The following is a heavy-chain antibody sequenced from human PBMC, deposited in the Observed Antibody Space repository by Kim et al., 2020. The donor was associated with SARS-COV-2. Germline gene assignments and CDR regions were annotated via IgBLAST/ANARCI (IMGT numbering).Heavy chain of an antibody. J-gene: IGHJ3*01. V-gene: IGHV3-23*01. CDR2: ISGSGGST. CDR3: AKRYISGWVTDAFDV. Sequence: GGSLRLSCAASGFTFSIYAMSWVRQAPGKGLEWVSDISGSGGSTSYADSVKGRFTISRDNSKTTLFLQMNSLRAEDTAVYYCAKRYISGWVTDAFDVWGQGTMVTVSS. CDR1: GFTFSIYA. D-gene: IGHD6-25*01.